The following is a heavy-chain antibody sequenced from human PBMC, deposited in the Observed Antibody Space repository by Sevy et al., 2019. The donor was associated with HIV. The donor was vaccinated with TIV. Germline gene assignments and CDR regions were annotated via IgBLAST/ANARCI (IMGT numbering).Heavy chain of an antibody. CDR3: ASRSDSYFYYFDY. CDR2: IRSKTYDATP. CDR1: GFVFADHA. J-gene: IGHJ4*02. D-gene: IGHD3-22*01. V-gene: IGHV3-49*03. Sequence: GGSLRLSCTVSGFVFADHAMSWFRQAPGKGLEWVGFIRSKTYDATPEYAASVKGRFTISRDDSKSTAYLHINSLNTGDTAVYYCASRSDSYFYYFDYWGQVALVTVSS.